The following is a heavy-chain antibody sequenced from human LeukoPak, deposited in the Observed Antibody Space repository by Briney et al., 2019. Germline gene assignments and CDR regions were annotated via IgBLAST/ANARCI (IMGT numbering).Heavy chain of an antibody. V-gene: IGHV3-74*01. CDR1: AFSLSTDS. Sequence: PGGSLRLSCAASAFSLSTDSMRWGRQAPGKGLVWVSRINSAESSTSYADSVKGRFTISRDNAKNTLYLQMNRLRAYDTAVYYCAKPEHYDFWSGHPLGYWGQGTLVTVSS. CDR3: AKPEHYDFWSGHPLGY. D-gene: IGHD3-3*01. J-gene: IGHJ4*02. CDR2: INSAESST.